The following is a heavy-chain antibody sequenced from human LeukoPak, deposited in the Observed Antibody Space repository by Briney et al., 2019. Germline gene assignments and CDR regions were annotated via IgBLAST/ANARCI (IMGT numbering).Heavy chain of an antibody. CDR2: ISYDGSNK. V-gene: IGHV3-30-3*01. Sequence: PGGSLRLSCAASGFTFSSYAMHWVRQAPGKGLEWVAVISYDGSNKYYADSVKGRFTISRDNAKNTLFLQMNSLRAEDTSVYHCVRDRNGEMSGVWFDPWGQGTLVTVSS. J-gene: IGHJ5*02. D-gene: IGHD1-1*01. CDR1: GFTFSSYA. CDR3: VRDRNGEMSGVWFDP.